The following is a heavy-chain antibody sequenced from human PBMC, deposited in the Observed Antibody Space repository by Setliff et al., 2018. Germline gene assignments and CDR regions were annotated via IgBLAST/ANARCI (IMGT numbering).Heavy chain of an antibody. V-gene: IGHV3-23*03. Sequence: LSLSCVGSGFSFSTYSMAWVRQAPGKGLQWVSGIYGGGGNGGRNTFYADSVKGRFTISRDNSKNTLYLQMNSLRVEDTALYHCAKDRVPDGIWDFDSWGPGSLVT. CDR3: AKDRVPDGIWDFDS. D-gene: IGHD1-20*01. J-gene: IGHJ5*01. CDR2: IYGGGGNGGRNT. CDR1: GFSFSTYS.